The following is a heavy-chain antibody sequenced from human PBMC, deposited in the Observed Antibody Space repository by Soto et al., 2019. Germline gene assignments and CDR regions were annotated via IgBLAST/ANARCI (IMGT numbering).Heavy chain of an antibody. V-gene: IGHV3-23*01. CDR1: GFTFSSYA. CDR2: IRASGTST. Sequence: HPGGSLRLSCAASGFTFSSYAMAWVRQAPGKGLEWDSTIRASGTSTYYADSVEGRFSISRDNSKNTLYLQMNSLRAEDTAVYYCAKEWSDARTREKCGLVDYWGQGALVTVSS. CDR3: AKEWSDARTREKCGLVDY. J-gene: IGHJ4*02. D-gene: IGHD2-8*01.